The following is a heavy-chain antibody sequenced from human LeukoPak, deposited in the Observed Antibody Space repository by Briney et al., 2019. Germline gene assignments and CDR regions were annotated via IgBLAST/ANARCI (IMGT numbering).Heavy chain of an antibody. J-gene: IGHJ4*02. CDR3: ARDRLPVDY. Sequence: GGSLRLSCAASGFTFSSYSMTWVRQAPGKGLEWVSCITSGRTTYYADSVKGRFTISRDNAKNSLYLQMNSLRAEDTAVHYCARDRLPVDYWGQGTLVTVSS. V-gene: IGHV3-48*01. CDR2: ITSGRTT. CDR1: GFTFSSYS.